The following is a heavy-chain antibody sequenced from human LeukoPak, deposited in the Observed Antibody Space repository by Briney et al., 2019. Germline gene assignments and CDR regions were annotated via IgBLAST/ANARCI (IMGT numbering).Heavy chain of an antibody. Sequence: PGGSLRLSCAASGFTFSSYAMSWVRQAPGKGLEWVSAISGSGGSTYYADSVKGRFTISRDNSKNTLYPQMNSLRAEDTAVYYYAKDPRIAVAYWGQGTLVTVSS. CDR2: ISGSGGST. D-gene: IGHD6-19*01. CDR1: GFTFSSYA. CDR3: AKDPRIAVAY. J-gene: IGHJ4*02. V-gene: IGHV3-23*01.